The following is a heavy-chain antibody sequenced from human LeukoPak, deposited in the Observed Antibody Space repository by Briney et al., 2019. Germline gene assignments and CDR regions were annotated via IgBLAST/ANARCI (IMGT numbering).Heavy chain of an antibody. CDR2: TYYRSKWYN. D-gene: IGHD6-13*01. Sequence: SQTLSLTCAISGDSVSSNSAAWNWIRQSPSRGLEWLGRTYYRSKWYNDYAVSVKSRITINPDTSKNQFSLQLNSVTPEDTAVYYCARDYRSIAAAGTCWFDPWGQGTLVTVSS. V-gene: IGHV6-1*01. CDR3: ARDYRSIAAAGTCWFDP. CDR1: GDSVSSNSAA. J-gene: IGHJ5*02.